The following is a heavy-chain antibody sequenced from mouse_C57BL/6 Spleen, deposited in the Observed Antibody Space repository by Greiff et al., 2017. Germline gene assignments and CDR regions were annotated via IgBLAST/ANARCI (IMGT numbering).Heavy chain of an antibody. V-gene: IGHV1-76*01. CDR3: ARGDYAGGAWFAY. J-gene: IGHJ3*01. D-gene: IGHD2-4*01. CDR1: GYTFTDYC. Sequence: QVQLKESGAELVRPGASVKLSCKASGYTFTDYCINWVKQRPGQGLEWIARLYPGSGNTYYNEKFKGKATLTAEKSSSTAYMQLSSLTSEDSAVYFCARGDYAGGAWFAYWGQGTLVTVSA. CDR2: LYPGSGNT.